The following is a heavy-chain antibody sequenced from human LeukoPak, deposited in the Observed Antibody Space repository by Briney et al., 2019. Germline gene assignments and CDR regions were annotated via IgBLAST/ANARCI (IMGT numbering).Heavy chain of an antibody. CDR1: GFTFNNYG. CDR3: AKDDLDAFDI. Sequence: GGSLRLSCAPSGFTFNNYGMHWVRQAPGKGLEWVAVISYDGSNKYYADSVKGRFTISRDNSKNTLYLQMNSLRAEDTAVYYCAKDDLDAFDIWGQGTMVTVSS. J-gene: IGHJ3*02. V-gene: IGHV3-30*18. CDR2: ISYDGSNK. D-gene: IGHD3/OR15-3a*01.